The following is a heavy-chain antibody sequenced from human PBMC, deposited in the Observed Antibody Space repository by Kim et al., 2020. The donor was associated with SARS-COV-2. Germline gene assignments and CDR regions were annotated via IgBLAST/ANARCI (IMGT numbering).Heavy chain of an antibody. V-gene: IGHV1-18*01. CDR2: ISPYNGAT. CDR3: VRDEKKSCTGVTCYYFDY. Sequence: ASVKVSCKTSGYTFTDYGITWVRQAPGQGLEWMAWISPYNGATNSARRLQGRVTLTTDTSTGTAYMELRSLRSDDTAVYYCVRDEKKSCTGVTCYYFDYWGQGTLVTVSS. J-gene: IGHJ4*02. D-gene: IGHD2-15*01. CDR1: GYTFTDYG.